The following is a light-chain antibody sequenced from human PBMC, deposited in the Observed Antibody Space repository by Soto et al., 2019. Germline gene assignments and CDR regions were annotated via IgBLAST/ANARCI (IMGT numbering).Light chain of an antibody. Sequence: QSVLTQPPSVSAAPGQRVTISCSGTSSNIGNNYVSWYQQLPGTAPKLLIYDNNKRPSGIPDRFSGSKSGTSATLDITGLQTGDEGDYYCGTWDSRLSAVFGGGTQLTVL. CDR2: DNN. CDR3: GTWDSRLSAV. V-gene: IGLV1-51*01. CDR1: SSNIGNNY. J-gene: IGLJ7*01.